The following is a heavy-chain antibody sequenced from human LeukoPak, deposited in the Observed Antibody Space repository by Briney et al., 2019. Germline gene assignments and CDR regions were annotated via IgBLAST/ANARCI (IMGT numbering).Heavy chain of an antibody. Sequence: SVKVSCKASGGTFSSYAISWVRQAPGQGLEWMGGIIPIFGTANYAQKFQGRVTITADESTSTAYMELSSLRSEDTAVYYCATPLRGYSYGSHPFDYWGQGTLVTVSS. V-gene: IGHV1-69*13. CDR2: IIPIFGTA. CDR3: ATPLRGYSYGSHPFDY. J-gene: IGHJ4*02. D-gene: IGHD5-18*01. CDR1: GGTFSSYA.